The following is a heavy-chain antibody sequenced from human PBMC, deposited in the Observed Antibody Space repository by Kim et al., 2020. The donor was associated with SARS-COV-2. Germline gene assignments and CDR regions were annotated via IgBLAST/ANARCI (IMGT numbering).Heavy chain of an antibody. CDR2: ISTYNGNT. CDR1: GYTFTSYG. D-gene: IGHD2-2*01. J-gene: IGHJ5*02. Sequence: ASVKVSCKASGYTFTSYGVTWVRQAPGQGLEWMGWISTYNGNTNYARKLQGRVTMTTDTSTSTAYMELRSLRSDDTAVYFCANTCSANCYQGWNWFGPWGQGTLVTVSS. V-gene: IGHV1-18*01. CDR3: ANTCSANCYQGWNWFGP.